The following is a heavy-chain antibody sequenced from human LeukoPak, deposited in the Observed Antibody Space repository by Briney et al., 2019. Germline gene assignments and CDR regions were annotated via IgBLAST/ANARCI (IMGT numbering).Heavy chain of an antibody. Sequence: SVKASCKASGGTFSGYAISWVRQAPGQGLEWMGRIIPIFGTANYAQKFQGRVTITTDESTSTAYMELSSLRSEDTAVYYCASEGRIQRSWFDPWGQGTLVTVSS. CDR3: ASEGRIQRSWFDP. CDR2: IIPIFGTA. D-gene: IGHD5-18*01. J-gene: IGHJ5*02. V-gene: IGHV1-69*05. CDR1: GGTFSGYA.